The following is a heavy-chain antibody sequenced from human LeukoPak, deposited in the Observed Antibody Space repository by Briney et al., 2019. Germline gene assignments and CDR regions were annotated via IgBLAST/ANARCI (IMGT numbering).Heavy chain of an antibody. V-gene: IGHV4-30-2*01. Sequence: SETLSLTCTVSGGSISSGGYYWSWIRQPPGKGLEWIGYIYHSGSTYYNPSLKSRVTISVDRSKNQFSLKLSSVTAADTAVYYCAREKRGYSDYWGQGTLVTVSS. D-gene: IGHD5-18*01. CDR1: GGSISSGGYY. CDR2: IYHSGST. J-gene: IGHJ4*02. CDR3: AREKRGYSDY.